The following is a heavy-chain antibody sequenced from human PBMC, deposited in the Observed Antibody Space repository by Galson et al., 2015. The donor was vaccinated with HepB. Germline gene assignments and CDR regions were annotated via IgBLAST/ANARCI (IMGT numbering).Heavy chain of an antibody. V-gene: IGHV3-7*01. Sequence: SLRLSCAASGFTFSSYWMNWVRQAPGKGLEWVSNIKGDEGRTYYADSVKGRFTISRDNAKNSLYLQMSSLRAEDTAVYYCARASMGLRFDYWGQGILVSVSS. J-gene: IGHJ4*02. CDR1: GFTFSSYW. CDR2: IKGDEGRT. CDR3: ARASMGLRFDY. D-gene: IGHD2-2*01.